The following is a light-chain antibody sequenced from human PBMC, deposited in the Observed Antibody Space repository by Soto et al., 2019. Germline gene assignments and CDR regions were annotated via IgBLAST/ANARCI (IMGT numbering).Light chain of an antibody. CDR3: AAWDDSLVV. Sequence: QAVVTQPPSASGTPGHTVTISCSGSSSNIGSAYVYWYQHLPVTAPKLLIYRNNQRPSGVPDRFSASKSGTSASLAISGLRSEDDADYYCAAWDDSLVVFGGGTEVTVL. J-gene: IGLJ2*01. V-gene: IGLV1-47*01. CDR2: RNN. CDR1: SSNIGSAY.